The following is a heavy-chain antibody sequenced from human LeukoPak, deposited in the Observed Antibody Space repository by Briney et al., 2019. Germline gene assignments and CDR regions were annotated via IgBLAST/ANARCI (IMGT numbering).Heavy chain of an antibody. J-gene: IGHJ3*02. V-gene: IGHV4-34*01. CDR3: AREAGVTVAVTGAFDI. Sequence: SETLSLTCAVYGGSFSDYYWSWIRQPPGKGLEWIGEINHSGSTNYNPSLKSRLTISVDTSKNQFSLKLSSVTAADTAIYYCAREAGVTVAVTGAFDIWGQGTVVTVSS. CDR1: GGSFSDYY. D-gene: IGHD6-19*01. CDR2: INHSGST.